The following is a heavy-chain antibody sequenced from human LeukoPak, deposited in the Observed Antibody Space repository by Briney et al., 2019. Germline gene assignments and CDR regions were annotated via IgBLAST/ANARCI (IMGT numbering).Heavy chain of an antibody. D-gene: IGHD5-12*01. CDR2: IIPIFGTA. J-gene: IGHJ5*02. Sequence: ASVKVSCKASGGTFSSFVVSWVRQAPGQGLEWMGGIIPIFGTANYAQKFQGRVTITADESTSTAYVELSSLRSEDTAVYYCARTWIHKNWFDPWGQGSLVTVSS. CDR1: GGTFSSFV. V-gene: IGHV1-69*13. CDR3: ARTWIHKNWFDP.